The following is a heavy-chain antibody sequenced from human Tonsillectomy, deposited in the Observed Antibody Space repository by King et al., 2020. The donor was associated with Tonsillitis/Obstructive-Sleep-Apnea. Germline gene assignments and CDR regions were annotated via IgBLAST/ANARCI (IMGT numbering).Heavy chain of an antibody. D-gene: IGHD2-2*01. Sequence: QLQESGPGLVKPSETLSLTCTVSGGSISSYYWSWIRQTPGKGLEWIGYIYYSGSTNYNPSLKSRVTISVDTSKNQFSLKLSSVTAADTAVYYCARGAFDIVVVPAATYYYYYGMDVWGQGTTVTVSS. CDR1: GGSISSYY. V-gene: IGHV4-59*01. CDR2: IYYSGST. J-gene: IGHJ6*02. CDR3: ARGAFDIVVVPAATYYYYYGMDV.